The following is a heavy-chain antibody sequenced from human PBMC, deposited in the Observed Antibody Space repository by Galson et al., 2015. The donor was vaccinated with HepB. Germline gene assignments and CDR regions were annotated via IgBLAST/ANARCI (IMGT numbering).Heavy chain of an antibody. D-gene: IGHD2-2*01. CDR2: INPNSGGT. CDR3: ARDADIVVVPAAIGNLISYYFDY. V-gene: IGHV1-2*02. J-gene: IGHJ4*02. Sequence: SVKVSCKASGYTFTGYYMHWVRQAPGQGLEWMGWINPNSGGTNYAQKFQGRVTMTRDTSISTAYMELSRLRSDDTAVYYCARDADIVVVPAAIGNLISYYFDYWGQGTLVTVSS. CDR1: GYTFTGYY.